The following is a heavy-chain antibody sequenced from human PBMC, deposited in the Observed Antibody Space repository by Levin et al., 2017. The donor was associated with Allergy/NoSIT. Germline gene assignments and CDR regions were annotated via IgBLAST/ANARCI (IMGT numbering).Heavy chain of an antibody. CDR2: IGTAGDT. Sequence: GESLKISCAASGFTFSSYDMHWVRQATGKGLEWVSAIGTAGDTYYPGSVKGRFTISRENAKNSLYLQMNSLRAGDTAVYYCARAGDCSSTSCSYGAFDIWGQGTMVTVSS. D-gene: IGHD2-2*01. J-gene: IGHJ3*02. CDR1: GFTFSSYD. CDR3: ARAGDCSSTSCSYGAFDI. V-gene: IGHV3-13*01.